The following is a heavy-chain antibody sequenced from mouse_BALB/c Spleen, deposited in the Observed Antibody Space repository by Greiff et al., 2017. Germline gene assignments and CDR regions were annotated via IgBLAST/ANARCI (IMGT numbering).Heavy chain of an antibody. V-gene: IGHV5-6-5*01. CDR3: ARGLYGSQGFDY. D-gene: IGHD1-1*01. J-gene: IGHJ2*01. CDR1: GFTFSSYA. CDR2: ISSGGST. Sequence: EVKLVESGGGLVKPGGSLKLSCAASGFTFSSYAMSWVRQTPEKRLEWVASISSGGSTYYPDSVKGRFTISRDNARNILYLQMSSLRSEDTAMYYCARGLYGSQGFDYWGQGTTLTVSS.